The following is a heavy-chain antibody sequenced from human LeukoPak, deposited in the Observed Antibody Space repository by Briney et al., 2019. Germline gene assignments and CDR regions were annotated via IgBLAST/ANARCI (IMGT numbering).Heavy chain of an antibody. D-gene: IGHD6-13*01. CDR1: GGSISSGSYY. CDR3: ARIAADYGGYYYMDV. Sequence: SQTLSLTCTVSGGSISSGSYYWSWIRQPAGKGLEWIGRIYTSGSTNYNPSLKSRVTISVDTSKNQFSLKLSSVTAADTAVYYCARIAADYGGYYYMDVWGKGTTVTVSS. CDR2: IYTSGST. V-gene: IGHV4-61*02. J-gene: IGHJ6*03.